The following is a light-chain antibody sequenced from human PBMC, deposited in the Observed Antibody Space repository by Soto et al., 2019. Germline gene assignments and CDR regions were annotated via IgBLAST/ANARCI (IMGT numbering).Light chain of an antibody. Sequence: EIVLTHTPGTLSLSPGESATLSCTASQSVFSTYLAWYQQKPGQAPRVLIYGASSRATGISDRFGGSGSGTDFTLTISRLEPGDFAVYYCQHYCRSPLFTFGPGTKVDIK. CDR3: QHYCRSPLFT. V-gene: IGKV3-20*01. CDR2: GAS. CDR1: QSVFSTY. J-gene: IGKJ3*01.